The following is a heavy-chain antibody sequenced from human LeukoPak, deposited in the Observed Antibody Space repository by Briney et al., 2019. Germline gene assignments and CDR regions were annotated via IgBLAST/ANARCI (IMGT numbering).Heavy chain of an antibody. V-gene: IGHV3-53*01. Sequence: PGGSLRLSCAASGLIVSGNYMSWVRKAPGKGLEWVSIIYSDGFTYYADSVKGRSTISRDSSKNTLYLQMDSLRAEDTAVYYCARNIHDYVLTHYYYYMDVWGKGTTVTVSS. J-gene: IGHJ6*03. CDR3: ARNIHDYVLTHYYYYMDV. CDR2: IYSDGFT. CDR1: GLIVSGNY. D-gene: IGHD4-17*01.